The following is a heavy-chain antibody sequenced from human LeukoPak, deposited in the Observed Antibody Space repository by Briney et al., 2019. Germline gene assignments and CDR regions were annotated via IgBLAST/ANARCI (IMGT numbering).Heavy chain of an antibody. CDR3: ARGHSYSYDY. D-gene: IGHD5-18*01. Sequence: AGGSLRLSCAASGFPFSTYALHWVRQAPGRGLEYVSAISGNGGSTYYANSVKGRFTISRDNSRNTLYLQMGSLRAEDMAVYYCARGHSYSYDYWGQGTLVTVSS. V-gene: IGHV3-64*01. CDR2: ISGNGGST. CDR1: GFPFSTYA. J-gene: IGHJ4*02.